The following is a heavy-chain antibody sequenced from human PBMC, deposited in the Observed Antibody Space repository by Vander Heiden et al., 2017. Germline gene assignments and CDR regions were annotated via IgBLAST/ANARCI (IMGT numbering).Heavy chain of an antibody. CDR2: IKSRSDGGTT. D-gene: IGHD3-10*02. Sequence: EVQLVESGGGLVKPGGSVRLSCAASGCTCSNAWRNWVRQAPGKGLGGVGRIKSRSDGGTTDYAAPVKGRFTISRDDSKNTLYLQMNSLKTEDTAVYYCTTVFTFNWFDPWGQGTLVTVSS. CDR3: TTVFTFNWFDP. V-gene: IGHV3-15*07. CDR1: GCTCSNAW. J-gene: IGHJ5*02.